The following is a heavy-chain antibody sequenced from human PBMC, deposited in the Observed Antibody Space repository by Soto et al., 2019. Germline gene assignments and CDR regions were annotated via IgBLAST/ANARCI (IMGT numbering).Heavy chain of an antibody. CDR3: AHTLATAGLRILDY. V-gene: IGHV2-5*02. D-gene: IGHD6-13*01. CDR1: GFSLSTSGVG. J-gene: IGHJ4*02. CDR2: IYWDDDR. Sequence: QITLKESGPTLVKPTQTLTLTCTFSGFSLSTSGVGVGWIRQPPGTALEWLAFIYWDDDRRYSPSLKSRITITKDTSKNQVVLTVTNMDPVDTATYYCAHTLATAGLRILDYWGQGTLVTVSS.